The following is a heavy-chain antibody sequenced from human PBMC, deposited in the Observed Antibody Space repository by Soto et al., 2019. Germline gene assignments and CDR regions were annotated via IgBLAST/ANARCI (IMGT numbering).Heavy chain of an antibody. D-gene: IGHD3-10*01. V-gene: IGHV1-69*01. CDR1: GGTFSSYA. J-gene: IGHJ6*02. Sequence: QVQLVQSGAEVKKPGSSVKVSCKASGGTFSSYAISWVRQAPGQGLEWMGGINPIFGTANYAQKFHGRVTINADDSTSTAYMELSSLISEDTAVYYCARTYGSGSYYPRGMDVWGQGTTVTVSS. CDR3: ARTYGSGSYYPRGMDV. CDR2: INPIFGTA.